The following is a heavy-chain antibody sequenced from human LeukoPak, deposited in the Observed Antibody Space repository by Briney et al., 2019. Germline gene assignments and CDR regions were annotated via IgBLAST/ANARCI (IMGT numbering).Heavy chain of an antibody. D-gene: IGHD3-22*01. J-gene: IGHJ4*02. CDR1: GFTFSSYA. CDR2: ISGSGGST. V-gene: IGHV3-23*01. CDR3: AKVIRDSSGYYRAFAY. Sequence: PGGSLRLSCAAAGFTFSSYAMSWVRQAPGKGLEWVSAISGSGGSTYYADSVKGRFTISRDNSKNTLYLQMNSLRAEDTAVYYCAKVIRDSSGYYRAFAYWGQGTLVTVSS.